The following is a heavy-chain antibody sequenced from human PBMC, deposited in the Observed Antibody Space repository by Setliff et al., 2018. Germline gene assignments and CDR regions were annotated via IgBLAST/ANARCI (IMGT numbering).Heavy chain of an antibody. CDR1: GYIFTRYR. D-gene: IGHD4-17*01. J-gene: IGHJ4*01. CDR3: ARRSGDRGMTTGWPDDFDY. V-gene: IGHV1-18*01. Sequence: ASVKVSCKASGYIFTRYRITWVRQSPGQGLEWMGWISTRNDDTGYAQKFKGRVTLTTDTSTNTAYMELRSLRSDDTAVYYCARRSGDRGMTTGWPDDFDYWGRGTLGTVPQ. CDR2: ISTRNDDT.